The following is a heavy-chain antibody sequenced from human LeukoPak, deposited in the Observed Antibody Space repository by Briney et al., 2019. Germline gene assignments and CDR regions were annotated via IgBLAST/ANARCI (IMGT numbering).Heavy chain of an antibody. V-gene: IGHV3-30*02. D-gene: IGHD2-15*01. J-gene: IGHJ4*02. CDR2: IRYDESNK. CDR3: AKSGLNRFDY. Sequence: PGRSLRLSCAASGFTFSSNAMHWVRQAPGKGLEWVSFIRYDESNKYYADSVRGRFTISRDNSKNTLYLQMNSLRAEDTAVYYCAKSGLNRFDYWGQGTLVTVSS. CDR1: GFTFSSNA.